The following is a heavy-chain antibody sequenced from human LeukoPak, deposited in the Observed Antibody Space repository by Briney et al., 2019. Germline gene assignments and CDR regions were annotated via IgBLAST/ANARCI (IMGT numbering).Heavy chain of an antibody. J-gene: IGHJ5*02. CDR1: GGSISSSNW. Sequence: SGTLSLTCAVSGGSISSSNWWSWVRQPPGKGLEWIGSIYYSGSTYYNPSLKSRVTISVDTSKNQFSLKLSSVTAADTAVYYCARELYDYYDGSGFEASRFDPWGQGTLVTVSS. V-gene: IGHV4-4*02. CDR3: ARELYDYYDGSGFEASRFDP. CDR2: IYYSGST. D-gene: IGHD3-22*01.